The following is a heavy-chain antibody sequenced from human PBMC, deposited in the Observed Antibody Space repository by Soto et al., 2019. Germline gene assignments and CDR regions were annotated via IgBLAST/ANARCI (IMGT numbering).Heavy chain of an antibody. CDR2: IRSKANSYAT. Sequence: PGGSLRLSCAASGFTFSGYAMHWVRQASGKGLEWVGRIRSKANSYATAYAASVKGRFTISRDDSKNTAYLQMNSLKTEDTAVYYCTRAMVRGAHFDYWGQGTLVTVSS. V-gene: IGHV3-73*01. D-gene: IGHD3-10*01. J-gene: IGHJ4*02. CDR3: TRAMVRGAHFDY. CDR1: GFTFSGYA.